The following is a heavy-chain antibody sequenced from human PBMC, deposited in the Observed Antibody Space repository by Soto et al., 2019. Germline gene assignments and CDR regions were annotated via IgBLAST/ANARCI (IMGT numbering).Heavy chain of an antibody. D-gene: IGHD6-13*01. CDR3: ARIAASGRGWDV. CDR2: IKQDGSEE. CDR1: GFTFSSYW. V-gene: IGHV3-7*01. J-gene: IGHJ6*02. Sequence: EVQLVESGGGLVQPGGSLRLSCVDSGFTFSSYWMSWVRQAPVKGLEWVGNIKQDGSEENYVDSVKGRFTISRANAKNSMYLQMNGLRVEDTAVYDCARIAASGRGWDVWGQGTTVVVSS.